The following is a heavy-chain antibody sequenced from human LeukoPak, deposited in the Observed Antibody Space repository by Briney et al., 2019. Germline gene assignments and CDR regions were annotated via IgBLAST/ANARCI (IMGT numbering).Heavy chain of an antibody. V-gene: IGHV3-33*01. Sequence: PGRSLRLSCAASGFSFSSHSYGMHWVRQAPGKGLEWVAVIGYDGSTKYYADCVKGRFTISRDSSKNTLSLQMDRLRAEATAMYYCARYCRRDTCHSEGLDSWGQGTLITASS. CDR3: ARYCRRDTCHSEGLDS. CDR2: IGYDGSTK. J-gene: IGHJ4*02. CDR1: GFSFSSHSYG. D-gene: IGHD2-15*01.